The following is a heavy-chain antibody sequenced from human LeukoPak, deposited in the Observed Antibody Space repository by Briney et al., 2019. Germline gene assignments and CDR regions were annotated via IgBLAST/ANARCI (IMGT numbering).Heavy chain of an antibody. Sequence: PSETLSLTCTVSGGSISTSSYYGGWVRQPPGKGVEWIGNIFYSGSTYYSPSLKSRVTISLDTSRYQFSLKLNSVTAADTAVYYCARVGTSSGSHRYYYYYMDVWGKGTTVTISS. CDR1: GGSISTSSYY. CDR2: IFYSGST. J-gene: IGHJ6*03. D-gene: IGHD3-10*01. CDR3: ARVGTSSGSHRYYYYYMDV. V-gene: IGHV4-39*07.